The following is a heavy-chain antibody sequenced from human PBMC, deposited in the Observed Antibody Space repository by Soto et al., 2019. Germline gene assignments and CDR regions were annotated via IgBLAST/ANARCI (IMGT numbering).Heavy chain of an antibody. CDR1: GFTFSSYA. J-gene: IGHJ4*02. CDR2: MSGSGGST. CDR3: ARRGSGSYYDY. V-gene: IGHV3-23*01. Sequence: VQLLESGGGLVQPGGSLRLSCAASGFTFSSYAMRWVRQAPGKGLEWVSAMSGSGGSTYYADSVKGRFTISRDNSKNTLYLQMNSLRAEDTAVYYCARRGSGSYYDYWGQGPMVTVSS. D-gene: IGHD1-26*01.